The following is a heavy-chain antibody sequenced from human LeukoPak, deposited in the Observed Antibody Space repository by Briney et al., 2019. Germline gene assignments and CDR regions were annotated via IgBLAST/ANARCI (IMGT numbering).Heavy chain of an antibody. CDR3: ARESREYYYYYYMDV. V-gene: IGHV1-46*01. Sequence: ASVKVSCKASGYTFTSYYMHWVRQAPGQGLEWMGIINPSGGSTSYAQKFQGRVTTTRDTSTSTVYMELSSLRSEDTAVYYCARESREYYYYYYMDVWGKGTTVTVSS. J-gene: IGHJ6*03. CDR1: GYTFTSYY. CDR2: INPSGGST.